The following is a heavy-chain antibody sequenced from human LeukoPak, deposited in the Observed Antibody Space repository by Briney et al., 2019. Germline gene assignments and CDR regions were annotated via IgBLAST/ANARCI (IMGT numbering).Heavy chain of an antibody. D-gene: IGHD2-15*01. CDR3: ARALHSLHPDY. CDR1: GFTFSSYA. Sequence: GRSLRLSCAASGFTFSSYALHWVRQAPGKGLEWVAVISYDGSNKYYADSVKGRFTISRDNSKNTLYLQMNSLRAEDTAVYYCARALHSLHPDYWGQGTLVTVSS. J-gene: IGHJ4*02. CDR2: ISYDGSNK. V-gene: IGHV3-30*04.